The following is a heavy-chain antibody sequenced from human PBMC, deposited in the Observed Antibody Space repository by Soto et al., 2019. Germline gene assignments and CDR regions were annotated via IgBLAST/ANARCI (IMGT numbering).Heavy chain of an antibody. CDR1: GYTFTSYA. V-gene: IGHV1-3*01. D-gene: IGHD4-17*01. CDR2: INAGNGNT. J-gene: IGHJ4*02. CDR3: ARAPHYGDYPFDY. Sequence: GASVKVSCKASGYTFTSYAMHWVRQAPGQRLEWMGWINAGNGNTKYSQKFQGRVTITRDTSASTAYMELSSLRSEDTAVYYCARAPHYGDYPFDYWGQGTLVTAPQ.